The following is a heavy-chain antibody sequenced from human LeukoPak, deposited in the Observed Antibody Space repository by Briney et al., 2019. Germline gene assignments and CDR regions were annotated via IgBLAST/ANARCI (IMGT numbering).Heavy chain of an antibody. Sequence: ASVKVSCKASGYTFTSYYMHWVRQAPGQGLEWMGIINPSGGSTSYAQKFQGRVTMTRDMSTSTVYMELSSLRSEDTAVYYCARGGHIAARPSDWFDPWGQGTLVTVSS. D-gene: IGHD6-6*01. V-gene: IGHV1-46*01. CDR2: INPSGGST. J-gene: IGHJ5*02. CDR3: ARGGHIAARPSDWFDP. CDR1: GYTFTSYY.